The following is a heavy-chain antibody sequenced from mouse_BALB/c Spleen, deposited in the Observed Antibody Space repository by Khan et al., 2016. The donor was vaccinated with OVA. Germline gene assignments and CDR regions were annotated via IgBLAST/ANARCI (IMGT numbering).Heavy chain of an antibody. J-gene: IGHJ2*01. D-gene: IGHD1-1*01. CDR3: ATSYFYGYYFDY. V-gene: IGHV5-17*02. CDR1: GFTFSSYG. CDR2: ISGDSSTI. Sequence: EVELVESGGGLVQPGGSRKLSCAASGFTFSSYGMHWVRQAPETGLEWVAYISGDSSTIYYADTVKGRFTISRDNHKNTLFLQMTSLMSEDTARYYCATSYFYGYYFDYWGPGTTRTVSA.